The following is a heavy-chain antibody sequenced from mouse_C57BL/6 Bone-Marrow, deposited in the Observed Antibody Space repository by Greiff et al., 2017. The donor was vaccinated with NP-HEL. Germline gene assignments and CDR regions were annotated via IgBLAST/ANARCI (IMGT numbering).Heavy chain of an antibody. CDR2: IDPETGGT. J-gene: IGHJ3*01. CDR1: GYTFTDYE. V-gene: IGHV1-15*01. D-gene: IGHD2-3*01. CDR3: TTHDGYYCWFAY. Sequence: VKLMESGAELVRPGASVTLSCKASGYTFTDYEMHWVKQTPVHGLEWIGAIDPETGGTAYNQKFKGKAILTADKSSSTAYMELRSLTSEDSAVYYCTTHDGYYCWFAYWGQGTLVTVSA.